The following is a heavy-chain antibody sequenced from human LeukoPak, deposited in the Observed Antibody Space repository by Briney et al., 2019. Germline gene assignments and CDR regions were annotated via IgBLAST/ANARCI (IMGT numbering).Heavy chain of an antibody. CDR3: ATQDRYNEHAYSDF. CDR2: VWYDGSNK. D-gene: IGHD5-24*01. Sequence: GGSLRLSCAASGFTFSNYVLHWVRQAPGKGLEWVAAVWYDGSNKYYADSVKGRFTISRDNSKKMLYLQMNSLRAEDTAVYHCATQDRYNEHAYSDFWGQGTLVTVSS. V-gene: IGHV3-33*01. J-gene: IGHJ4*02. CDR1: GFTFSNYV.